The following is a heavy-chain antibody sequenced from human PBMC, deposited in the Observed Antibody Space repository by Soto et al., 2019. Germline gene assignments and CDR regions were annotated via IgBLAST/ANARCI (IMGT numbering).Heavy chain of an antibody. CDR2: ISSGGSNI. Sequence: EVQLVESGGGLVQPGGSLRLSCAASGYKFSNYAMTWVRQAPGKGLEWVSCISSGGSNIYYADAAKGRATSSRDRSTSTLYLKVNGLTAGDTAVSYCAKDAGPLGTYDWYFDVWGRGNLVHVSP. D-gene: IGHD3-10*01. CDR3: AKDAGPLGTYDWYFDV. CDR1: GYKFSNYA. J-gene: IGHJ2*01. V-gene: IGHV3-23*04.